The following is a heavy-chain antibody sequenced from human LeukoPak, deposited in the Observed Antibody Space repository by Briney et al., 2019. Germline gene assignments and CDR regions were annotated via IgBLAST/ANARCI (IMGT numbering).Heavy chain of an antibody. D-gene: IGHD6-19*01. Sequence: PSETLSLTCAVSGAFITNSHWWSWARQPPGKGLEWIGEIYHSETTNYNPSLQSRVTMSVDKSKNQFSLKLSSVTAADTAVYYCASTRRAAVAGRFDSWGQGTLVTVSS. CDR1: GAFITNSHW. J-gene: IGHJ4*02. CDR2: IYHSETT. V-gene: IGHV4-4*02. CDR3: ASTRRAAVAGRFDS.